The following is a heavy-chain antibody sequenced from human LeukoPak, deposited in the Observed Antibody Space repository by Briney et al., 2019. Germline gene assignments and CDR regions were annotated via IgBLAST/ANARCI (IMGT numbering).Heavy chain of an antibody. D-gene: IGHD6-19*01. J-gene: IGHJ3*02. Sequence: SGPTLVKPTQTLTLTCTFSGFSLSTSGVGVGWIRQPPGKALEWLALIYWNDDKDYNPSLKSRLTITKDTSKNQVVLTMTNMDPVDTATYYCAHRWGNEAVAEAFDIWGQGTMVTVSS. V-gene: IGHV2-5*01. CDR1: GFSLSTSGVG. CDR2: IYWNDDK. CDR3: AHRWGNEAVAEAFDI.